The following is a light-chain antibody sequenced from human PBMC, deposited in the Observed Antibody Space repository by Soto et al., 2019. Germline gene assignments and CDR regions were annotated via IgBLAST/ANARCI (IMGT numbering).Light chain of an antibody. J-gene: IGKJ1*01. CDR3: QQYDSSPPT. V-gene: IGKV3-11*01. CDR2: DAS. CDR1: QSVSSY. Sequence: EIVLTQSPATLSLSPGERATLSCRASQSVSSYLAWYQQKPGQAPRLLVYDASNRASGIPARFSGSGSGTDFTLTISSLEPEDFAVYYFQQYDSSPPTFGQGTKVEIK.